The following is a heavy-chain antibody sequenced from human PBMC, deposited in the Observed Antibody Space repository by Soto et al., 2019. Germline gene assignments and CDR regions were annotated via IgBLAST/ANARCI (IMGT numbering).Heavy chain of an antibody. CDR3: ARVRIQSARFHYYYYGMDV. J-gene: IGHJ6*02. CDR1: GYTFTSYG. D-gene: IGHD5-18*01. Sequence: ASVKVSCKASGYTFTSYGISWVRQAPGQGLEWMGWISAYNGNTKYAQKLQGRVTMTTDTSTSTAYMELRSLRSDDTAVYYCARVRIQSARFHYYYYGMDVWGQGTTVTVSS. V-gene: IGHV1-18*01. CDR2: ISAYNGNT.